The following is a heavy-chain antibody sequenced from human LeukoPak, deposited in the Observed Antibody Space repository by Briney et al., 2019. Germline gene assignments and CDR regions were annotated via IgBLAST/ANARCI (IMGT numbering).Heavy chain of an antibody. Sequence: LTGRSLRLSCAASGFTFRSFTMHWIPQAPGKGPEWVAVTSHDESHKYYADSVKGRFTISKDNSKNTLYLQMNSLRSEDTAFYYCARDPTDGRPDYFDYWGQGTLVTVSS. D-gene: IGHD6-6*01. CDR3: ARDPTDGRPDYFDY. CDR1: GFTFRSFT. V-gene: IGHV3-30*04. CDR2: TSHDESHK. J-gene: IGHJ4*02.